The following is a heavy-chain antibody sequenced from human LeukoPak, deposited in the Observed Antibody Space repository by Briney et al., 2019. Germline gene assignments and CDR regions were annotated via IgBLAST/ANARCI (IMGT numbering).Heavy chain of an antibody. V-gene: IGHV1-2*02. CDR3: ARVYGSGSFYSY. Sequence: GASVKVSCKAYGYTFTGNYMHWVRQAPGQGLEWMGWINPNSGATTYAQKFQGRVTMTRDTSISTAYMELSRLRSDDTAVYYCARVYGSGSFYSYWGQGTLVTVSS. D-gene: IGHD3-10*01. J-gene: IGHJ4*02. CDR2: INPNSGAT. CDR1: GYTFTGNY.